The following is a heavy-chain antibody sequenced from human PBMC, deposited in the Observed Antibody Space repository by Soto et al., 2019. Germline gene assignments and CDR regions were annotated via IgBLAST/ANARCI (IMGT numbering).Heavy chain of an antibody. CDR3: ASPTEYYYDSSGYYYVGAFDI. CDR1: GGSISSGDYY. J-gene: IGHJ3*02. V-gene: IGHV4-30-4*01. CDR2: IYYSGST. D-gene: IGHD3-22*01. Sequence: QVQLQESGPGLVKPSQTLSLTCTVSGGSISSGDYYWSWIRQPPGKGLEWIGYIYYSGSTYYNPSLKSRVTISVDTSKNQFSLKLSSVTAADTAVYYCASPTEYYYDSSGYYYVGAFDIWGQGTMVTVSS.